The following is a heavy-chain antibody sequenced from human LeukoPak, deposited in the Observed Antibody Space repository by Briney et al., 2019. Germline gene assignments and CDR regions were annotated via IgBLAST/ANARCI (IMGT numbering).Heavy chain of an antibody. CDR1: GGSISVSNYY. CDR3: VRRRGTNREYYFDY. D-gene: IGHD3-16*01. Sequence: KPSETLSLTCTVSGGSISVSNYYWGWIRQPPGKGLEWIVTIYYSGSTSDSPSLKSRVTISVDTSKNQFSLKLSSVTAADTAVYYCVRRRGTNREYYFDYWGQGTLVTVSS. CDR2: IYYSGST. V-gene: IGHV4-39*01. J-gene: IGHJ4*02.